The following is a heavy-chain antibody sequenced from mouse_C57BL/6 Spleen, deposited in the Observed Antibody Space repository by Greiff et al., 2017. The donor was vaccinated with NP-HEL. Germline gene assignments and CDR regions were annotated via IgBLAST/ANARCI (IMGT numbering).Heavy chain of an antibody. D-gene: IGHD1-1*01. CDR3: ARWVYGSSYAMDY. CDR2: IYPGDGDT. CDR1: GYAFSSSW. Sequence: VQLQQSGPELVKPGASVKISCKASGYAFSSSWMNWVKQRPGTGLEWIGRIYPGDGDTNYNGKFKGKATLTADKASSTAYMQLSSLTSEDSAVYFCARWVYGSSYAMDYWGQGTSVTVSS. V-gene: IGHV1-82*01. J-gene: IGHJ4*01.